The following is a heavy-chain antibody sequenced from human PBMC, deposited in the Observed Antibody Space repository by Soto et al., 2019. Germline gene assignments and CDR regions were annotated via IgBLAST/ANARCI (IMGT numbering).Heavy chain of an antibody. Sequence: QVQLGQSGAEVKKPGASVKVSCKAYGYTSTSYGVTWVRQAPGQGLEWMGWISAYNGNTNYAQKLQGRVTMTTDTSTSTAYMERRSLRSDDTAVYYCARLHHYDSSGYLDYWGQGTPVTVSS. CDR3: ARLHHYDSSGYLDY. V-gene: IGHV1-18*04. CDR1: GYTSTSYG. D-gene: IGHD3-22*01. J-gene: IGHJ4*02. CDR2: ISAYNGNT.